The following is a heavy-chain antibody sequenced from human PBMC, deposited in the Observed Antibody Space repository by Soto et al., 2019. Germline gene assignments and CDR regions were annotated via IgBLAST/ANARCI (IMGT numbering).Heavy chain of an antibody. Sequence: SVKVSCKASGGTFSSYAISWVRQAPGQGLEWMGGIIPIFGTANYAQKFQGRVTITADESTSTAYMELSSLRSEDTAVYYCAREYCTSDRCYGPDYWGLGTLVTVSS. CDR2: IIPIFGTA. CDR3: AREYCTSDRCYGPDY. CDR1: GGTFSSYA. V-gene: IGHV1-69*13. J-gene: IGHJ4*02. D-gene: IGHD2-2*01.